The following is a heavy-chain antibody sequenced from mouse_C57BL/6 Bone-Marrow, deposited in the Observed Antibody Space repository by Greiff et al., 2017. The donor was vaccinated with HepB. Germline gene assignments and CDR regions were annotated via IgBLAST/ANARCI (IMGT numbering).Heavy chain of an antibody. Sequence: EVKVVESEGGLVQPGRSMKLSCTASGFTFSDYYMAWVRQVPEKGLEWVANINYDGSSTYYLDSLKSRFIISRDNAKNILYLQMSSLKSEDTATYYCAREYYYGSRYWYFDVWGTGTTVTVSS. J-gene: IGHJ1*03. D-gene: IGHD1-1*01. CDR2: INYDGSST. CDR1: GFTFSDYY. CDR3: AREYYYGSRYWYFDV. V-gene: IGHV5-16*01.